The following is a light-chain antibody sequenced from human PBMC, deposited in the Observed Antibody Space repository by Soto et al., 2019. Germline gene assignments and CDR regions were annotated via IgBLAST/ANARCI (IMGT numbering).Light chain of an antibody. CDR3: QHYYSYPWT. V-gene: IGKV1-5*01. CDR2: DAS. CDR1: QSISGW. Sequence: DIQMTQSPSTLSASVGDRVTITCRASQSISGWLAWYQQRPGKAPNLLIFDASSLSSGVPSRFSGSGSGTEFTLTISSLQPDDVATYYCQHYYSYPWTFGQGTKVEIK. J-gene: IGKJ1*01.